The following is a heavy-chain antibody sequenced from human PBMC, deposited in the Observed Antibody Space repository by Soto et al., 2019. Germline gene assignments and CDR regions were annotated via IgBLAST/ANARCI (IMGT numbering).Heavy chain of an antibody. V-gene: IGHV4-30-4*01. CDR1: GVSITSGDYY. CDR2: IYYRGST. Sequence: QVQLQESGPGLAETLSLTCTVSGVSITSGDYYWNWIRQPPGKGLEWIGNIYYRGSTYYNPSLKSRVTISLDTSNNHFSLKQTSVTAADTAVYYCASFGVASMNWFDPWGQGTLVTVSS. J-gene: IGHJ5*02. CDR3: ASFGVASMNWFDP. D-gene: IGHD3-3*01.